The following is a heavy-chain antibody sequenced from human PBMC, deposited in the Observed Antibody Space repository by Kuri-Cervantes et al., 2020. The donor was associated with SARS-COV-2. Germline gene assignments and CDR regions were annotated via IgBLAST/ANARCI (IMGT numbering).Heavy chain of an antibody. Sequence: SLKISCAASGFTFDDYAMHWVRQAPGKGLEWVSGISWNSGSIGYADSVKGRFTISRDNAKNSLYLQMNSLRAEDTAVYYCAKSGRQYDVWGQGTMVTVSS. CDR3: AKSGRQYDV. D-gene: IGHD3-10*01. CDR1: GFTFDDYA. CDR2: ISWNSGSI. J-gene: IGHJ3*01. V-gene: IGHV3-9*01.